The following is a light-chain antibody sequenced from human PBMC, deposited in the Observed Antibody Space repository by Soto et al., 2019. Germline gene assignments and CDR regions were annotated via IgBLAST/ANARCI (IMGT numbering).Light chain of an antibody. CDR3: QEYNDWPLRK. CDR2: GAS. Sequence: ETVLTQSPATLSVSPGEIVTLSCSASQSVYVNVAWYQQKPGQAPRLLISGASTRATGIPARFSGSGSGTEFTLTISSLESDDFALYFCQEYNDWPLRKFGQGTKVDIK. CDR1: QSVYVN. V-gene: IGKV3-15*01. J-gene: IGKJ1*01.